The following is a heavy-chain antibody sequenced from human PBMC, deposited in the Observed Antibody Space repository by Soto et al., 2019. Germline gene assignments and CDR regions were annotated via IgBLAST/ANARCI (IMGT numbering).Heavy chain of an antibody. CDR1: GFTLGFSW. D-gene: IGHD4-17*01. CDR3: VRDGVGDRRPPFDY. Sequence: DVQLVESGGGLVQPGGSLRLSCAASGFTLGFSWMSWVRQAPGKGLEWVANIKQDGREKYYVDSVKGRFTISRDNAKNSLYLQMNSLRAEDTAIYYCVRDGVGDRRPPFDYWGQGTLVTVSS. CDR2: IKQDGREK. V-gene: IGHV3-7*01. J-gene: IGHJ4*02.